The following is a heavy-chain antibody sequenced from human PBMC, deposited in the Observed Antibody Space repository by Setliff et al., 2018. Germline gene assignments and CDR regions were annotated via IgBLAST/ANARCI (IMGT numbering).Heavy chain of an antibody. J-gene: IGHJ3*02. CDR1: GYTFTSYG. V-gene: IGHV1-18*01. D-gene: IGHD6-6*01. Sequence: ASVKVSCKASGYTFTSYGISWVRQAPGQGLEWMGWISAYNGNTNYAQKLQGRVTMTTDTSTSTADMELRSLRSDDTAVYYCARDFPPLYSSSFSDAFDIWGQGTMVTVSS. CDR3: ARDFPPLYSSSFSDAFDI. CDR2: ISAYNGNT.